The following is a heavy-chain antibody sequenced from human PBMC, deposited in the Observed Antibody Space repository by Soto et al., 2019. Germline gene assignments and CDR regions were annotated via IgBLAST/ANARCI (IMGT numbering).Heavy chain of an antibody. J-gene: IGHJ4*02. D-gene: IGHD3-22*01. Sequence: QVKLVQSGTEVKKPGASLKVSCKASGYSFATSGISWVRQAPGQGLEWMGWISVYNGNTNYDQKLHDRVTMTTDTSTTTASLELRSLRSDDTAVYYCARAGQYYDSSGYVNWGQGTLVTVSS. CDR2: ISVYNGNT. CDR3: ARAGQYYDSSGYVN. V-gene: IGHV1-18*01. CDR1: GYSFATSG.